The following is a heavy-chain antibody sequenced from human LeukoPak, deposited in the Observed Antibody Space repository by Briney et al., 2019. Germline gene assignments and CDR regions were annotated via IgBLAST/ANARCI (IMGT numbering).Heavy chain of an antibody. CDR1: GGSISSGGYS. CDR2: IYYSGNT. CDR3: ARAGYQLRFDP. Sequence: SQTLSLTCAVSGGSISSGGYSWRWLRQPPGKGLEWIGYIYYSGNTYYNPSLKSRVTISVDTSKNQFSLKLSSVTAADTAVYYCARAGYQLRFDPWGQGTLVTVSS. D-gene: IGHD2-2*01. V-gene: IGHV4-30-4*07. J-gene: IGHJ5*02.